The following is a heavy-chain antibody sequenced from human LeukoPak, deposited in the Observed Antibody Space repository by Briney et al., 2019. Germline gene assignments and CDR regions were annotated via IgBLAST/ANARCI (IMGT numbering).Heavy chain of an antibody. CDR1: GFTFDDYA. CDR3: AEDRCSNGIGCFYYYMDV. Sequence: GGSLRLSCAASGFTFDDYAMHWVRHAPGKGLEWVSGTSWNSGSIGYADSVKGRFTISRDNAKNSLYLKMNSQRAEDTAVYYCAEDRCSNGIGCFYYYMDVWGKGTTVTISS. CDR2: TSWNSGSI. V-gene: IGHV3-9*01. D-gene: IGHD2-8*01. J-gene: IGHJ6*03.